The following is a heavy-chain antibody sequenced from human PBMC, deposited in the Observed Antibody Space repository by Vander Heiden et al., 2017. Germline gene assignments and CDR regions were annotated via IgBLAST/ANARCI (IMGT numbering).Heavy chain of an antibody. Sequence: EVQLLDSGGGLVHPGGSLRLSCAASGFTFSSYAMSWVRQAPGKGLECVSRISGSGDRTYYADSATGRFTISRDNSRNTLYLQMNSLRADDTAIYYCAKARLGGDYRPFDYWGQGTLVTVSS. CDR3: AKARLGGDYRPFDY. J-gene: IGHJ4*02. D-gene: IGHD4-17*01. V-gene: IGHV3-23*01. CDR1: GFTFSSYA. CDR2: ISGSGDRT.